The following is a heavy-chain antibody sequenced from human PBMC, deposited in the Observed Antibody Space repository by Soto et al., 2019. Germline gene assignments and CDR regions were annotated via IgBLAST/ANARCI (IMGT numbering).Heavy chain of an antibody. D-gene: IGHD6-13*01. CDR3: ARELAAAVGNWFEP. CDR1: GGSISSYY. Sequence: SETLSLTCTVSGGSISSYYWSWIRQPPGKGLEWIGYIYYSGSTNYNPSLKSRVTISVDTSKNQFSLKLSSVTAADTAVYYCARELAAAVGNWFEPWGQGTLVTVS. J-gene: IGHJ5*02. V-gene: IGHV4-59*01. CDR2: IYYSGST.